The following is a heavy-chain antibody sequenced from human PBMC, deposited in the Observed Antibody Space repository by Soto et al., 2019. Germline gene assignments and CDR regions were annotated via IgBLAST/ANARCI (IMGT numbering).Heavy chain of an antibody. CDR2: IIPIFGTA. V-gene: IGHV1-69*05. J-gene: IGHJ4*02. D-gene: IGHD4-17*01. CDR3: ASQSMNRDYGDKSYVPY. Sequence: SVKVSCKASGGTFSSYAISWVRQAPGQGLEWMGGIIPIFGTANYSQKFQGRVTITRDTSASTAYMELSSLRSEDTAVYYCASQSMNRDYGDKSYVPYWGQGTLVTVPS. CDR1: GGTFSSYA.